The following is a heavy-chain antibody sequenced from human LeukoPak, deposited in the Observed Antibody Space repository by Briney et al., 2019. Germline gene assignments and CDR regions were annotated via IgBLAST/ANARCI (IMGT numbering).Heavy chain of an antibody. CDR2: INHSGSS. Sequence: TSETLSLTCAVYGRSFSGYYWSWIRQSPGKGLEWIGEINHSGSSNYNPSLKSRVTIPVDTSKNQFSLKLSSVTAADTAVYYCARYSSSWYNYYYYGMDVWGQGTTVTVSS. V-gene: IGHV4-34*01. CDR1: GRSFSGYY. J-gene: IGHJ6*02. D-gene: IGHD6-13*01. CDR3: ARYSSSWYNYYYYGMDV.